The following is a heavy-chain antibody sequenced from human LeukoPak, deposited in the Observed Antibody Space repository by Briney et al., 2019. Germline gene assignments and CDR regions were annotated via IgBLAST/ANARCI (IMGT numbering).Heavy chain of an antibody. V-gene: IGHV3-30*01. CDR3: ARGSATTIYYYYYMDV. D-gene: IGHD1-26*01. CDR2: SWSDGNNE. CDR1: GLSFSNNP. Sequence: PGRSLRLSCAASGLSFSNNPMHGVREAPGRGREWLAVSWSDGNNEYYADSVKGRFTISRDNSKNTLYLHMNSLIHEPTAVYYCARGSATTIYYYYYMDVWGKRTTVTVSS. J-gene: IGHJ6*03.